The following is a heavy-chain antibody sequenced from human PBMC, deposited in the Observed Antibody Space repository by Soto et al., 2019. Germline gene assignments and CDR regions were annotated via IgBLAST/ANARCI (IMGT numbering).Heavy chain of an antibody. Sequence: EVQLVESGGGLVQPGRSLRLSCAASGFTFDDYAMHWVRQAPGKGLEWVSGISWNSGSIGYADSVKGRFTISRDNAKKSLHEQMNSLRAEATAMYYCAKVRAARDYDYYYMDVWGTGTTGTVSS. D-gene: IGHD6-6*01. CDR1: GFTFDDYA. CDR2: ISWNSGSI. CDR3: AKVRAARDYDYYYMDV. J-gene: IGHJ6*03. V-gene: IGHV3-9*01.